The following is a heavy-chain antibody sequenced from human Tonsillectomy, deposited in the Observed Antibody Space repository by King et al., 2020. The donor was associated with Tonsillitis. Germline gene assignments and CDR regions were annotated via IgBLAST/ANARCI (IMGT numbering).Heavy chain of an antibody. CDR3: ATGGERRIYYYYYLDV. V-gene: IGHV3-23*04. D-gene: IGHD1-1*01. J-gene: IGHJ6*03. CDR1: GFTFDTFDTYG. Sequence: VQLVESGGALVQPGGSLRLSCAASGFTFDTFDTYGMTWVRQAPGKGLEWVSGISGSGGSTYYTDSVKGRVTISRDNSKNTLYLHMNSLRAEDTAVYYCATGGERRIYYYYYLDVWGKGTTVTGSS. CDR2: ISGSGGST.